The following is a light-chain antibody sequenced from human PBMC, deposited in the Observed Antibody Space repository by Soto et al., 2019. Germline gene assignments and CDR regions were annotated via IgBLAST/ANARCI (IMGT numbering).Light chain of an antibody. CDR2: DAS. J-gene: IGKJ5*01. CDR3: QHRSNWHPGST. CDR1: QSVTTY. Sequence: EVVLTQSPGTLSLSPGERASLSCRASQSVTTYLAWYQQKPGQAPRLLIYDASDRATGIPARFSGSGSGTDFTLTISSLEPEDFAIYYCQHRSNWHPGSTVGQGTRLESK. V-gene: IGKV3-11*01.